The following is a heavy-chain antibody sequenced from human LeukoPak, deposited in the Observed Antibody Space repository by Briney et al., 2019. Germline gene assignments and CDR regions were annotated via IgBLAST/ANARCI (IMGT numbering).Heavy chain of an antibody. J-gene: IGHJ4*02. CDR2: ISHSGST. Sequence: SETLSLTCAVSGGSISSGNYYWGWIRQPPGKGLEWIGSISHSGSTYYNASLKSRVRISVDTSKDQFSLKLSSVTAADTAVYYCARDLGDYWSGFRSYFFDYWGQGTLVTVSS. D-gene: IGHD3-3*01. CDR1: GGSISSGNYY. CDR3: ARDLGDYWSGFRSYFFDY. V-gene: IGHV4-39*07.